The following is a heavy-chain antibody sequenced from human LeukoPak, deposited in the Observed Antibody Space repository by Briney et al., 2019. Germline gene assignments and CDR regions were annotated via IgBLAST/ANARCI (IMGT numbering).Heavy chain of an antibody. CDR1: GYTFTSYG. D-gene: IGHD1-26*01. Sequence: GASVKVSCKASGYTFTSYGISWVRQAPGQGLEWMGWISAYNGNTNYAQKLKGRVTMTTDTSTSTAYLELRSLRSDDTAVYYCARNVLYSGPPDGYYYLDVWGKGTAVTISS. CDR3: ARNVLYSGPPDGYYYLDV. CDR2: ISAYNGNT. J-gene: IGHJ6*03. V-gene: IGHV1-18*01.